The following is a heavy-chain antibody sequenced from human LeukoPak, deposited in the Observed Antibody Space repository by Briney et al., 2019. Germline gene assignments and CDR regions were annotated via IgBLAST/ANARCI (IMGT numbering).Heavy chain of an antibody. J-gene: IGHJ3*02. CDR2: ISGGGGST. V-gene: IGHV3-23*01. Sequence: GGSLRLSCAASGFTFSRYAMSWVRQAPGKGLEWVSGISGGGGSTYYADSVKGRLTISRDNSKNTLYLQMNSLRAEDTAVYYCAKGRQYSGSYDASDIWGQGTMVTVSS. CDR3: AKGRQYSGSYDASDI. D-gene: IGHD1-26*01. CDR1: GFTFSRYA.